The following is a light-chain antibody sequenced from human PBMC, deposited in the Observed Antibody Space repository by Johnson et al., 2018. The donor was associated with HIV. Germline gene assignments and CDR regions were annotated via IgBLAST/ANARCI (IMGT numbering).Light chain of an antibody. CDR3: GTWDSSLSGYF. Sequence: QSVLTQPPSVSAAPGQKVTISCSGSSSNIGNNYVSWYQQLPGTAPKLLIYDNNKRPSGIPDRFSGSKSGTSATLGITGLQTGDEADYYCGTWDSSLSGYFFGAGTKITVL. V-gene: IGLV1-51*01. J-gene: IGLJ1*01. CDR2: DNN. CDR1: SSNIGNNY.